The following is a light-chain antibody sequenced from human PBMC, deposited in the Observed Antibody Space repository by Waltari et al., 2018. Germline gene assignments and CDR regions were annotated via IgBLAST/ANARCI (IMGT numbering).Light chain of an antibody. CDR1: QSIGSD. J-gene: IGKJ2*01. V-gene: IGKV3-15*01. CDR2: GAS. CDR3: QQYNKWPPYT. Sequence: EIVMTQSPATLSVSPGARATLSCRARQSIGSDLAWYQQKPVQAPSLLIHGASTRVTGVPARFSGSGSETDFTLTISSLQSEDCGVYYCQQYNKWPPYTFGQGTKLEIK.